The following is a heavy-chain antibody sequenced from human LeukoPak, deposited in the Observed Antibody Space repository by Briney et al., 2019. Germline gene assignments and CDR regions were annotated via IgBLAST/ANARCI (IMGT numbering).Heavy chain of an antibody. V-gene: IGHV3-30*03. CDR1: GFTFSSYG. Sequence: GGSLRLSCAASGFTFSSYGMHWVRQAPGKGLEWVAVISYDGSNKYYADSVKGRFTISRDNSKNTLYLQMNSLRAEDTAEYYCATGNYFDYWGQGTLVTVSS. J-gene: IGHJ4*02. D-gene: IGHD1-14*01. CDR3: ATGNYFDY. CDR2: ISYDGSNK.